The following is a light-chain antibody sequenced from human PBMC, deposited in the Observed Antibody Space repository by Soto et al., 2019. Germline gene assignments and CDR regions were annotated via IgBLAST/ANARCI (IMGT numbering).Light chain of an antibody. CDR2: DVS. V-gene: IGLV2-14*01. Sequence: QSALTQPASVSVSPGQSITISCTGTSSDVGGYNYVSWYQQHPGKAPKLMIYDVSNRPSGVSNRCSGSKSGNTASLTISGLQAEDEADYYCSSYTSSSTLGVFGGGTKLTVL. J-gene: IGLJ2*01. CDR3: SSYTSSSTLGV. CDR1: SSDVGGYNY.